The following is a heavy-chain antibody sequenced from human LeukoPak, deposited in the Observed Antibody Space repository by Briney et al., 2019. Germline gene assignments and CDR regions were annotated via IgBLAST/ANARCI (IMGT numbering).Heavy chain of an antibody. J-gene: IGHJ5*02. CDR3: ARGDCSVSGCHGGNWFDP. Sequence: ASVKVSCKASGYTFTGYFIHWVRQAPGQGLEWMGWINPNSGGTKYAQSFQGRVTMTRDTSSSTAHMELSRLRSDDTAVYYCARGDCSVSGCHGGNWFDPWGQGTLVTVSS. V-gene: IGHV1-2*02. CDR1: GYTFTGYF. D-gene: IGHD2-15*01. CDR2: INPNSGGT.